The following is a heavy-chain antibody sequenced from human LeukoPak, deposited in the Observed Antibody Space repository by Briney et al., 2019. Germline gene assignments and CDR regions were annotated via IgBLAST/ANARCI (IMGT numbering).Heavy chain of an antibody. J-gene: IGHJ6*02. CDR3: ASTTVTNYYYYGMDV. V-gene: IGHV4-59*08. CDR2: IYYSGST. CDR1: GGSISSYY. Sequence: PSETLSLTCTVSGGSISSYYWSWIRQPPGKGLEWIGYIYYSGSTNYNPSLKSRVTISVDTSKNQFSLKLSSVTAADTAVYYCASTTVTNYYYYGMDVWGQGTTVTVSS. D-gene: IGHD4-17*01.